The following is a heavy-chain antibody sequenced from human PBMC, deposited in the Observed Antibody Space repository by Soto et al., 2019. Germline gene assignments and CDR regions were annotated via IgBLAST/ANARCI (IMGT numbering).Heavy chain of an antibody. CDR3: ATDTQFWSGYYYEGDAFDI. V-gene: IGHV3-23*01. D-gene: IGHD3-3*01. Sequence: PGGSLRLSCAASGFPFSSYAMSLVRQSPGKGLEWVSAISGSGGSTYYADSVKGRFTISRDNSKNTLYLQMNSLRAEDTAVYYCATDTQFWSGYYYEGDAFDIWGQGTMVTVSS. CDR2: ISGSGGST. J-gene: IGHJ3*02. CDR1: GFPFSSYA.